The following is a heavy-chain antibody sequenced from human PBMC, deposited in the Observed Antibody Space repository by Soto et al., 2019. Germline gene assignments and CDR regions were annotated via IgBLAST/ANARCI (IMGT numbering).Heavy chain of an antibody. Sequence: QVQLVESGGGVVQPGRSLRLSCAASGFTFSSYAMHWVRQAPGKGLEWVAVISYDGSNKYYADSVKGRFTISRDNSKNTLYLQMNSLRAEDTAVYYCASKIVVVTAVFDYWGQGTLVTVSS. V-gene: IGHV3-30-3*01. CDR1: GFTFSSYA. D-gene: IGHD2-21*02. CDR2: ISYDGSNK. J-gene: IGHJ4*02. CDR3: ASKIVVVTAVFDY.